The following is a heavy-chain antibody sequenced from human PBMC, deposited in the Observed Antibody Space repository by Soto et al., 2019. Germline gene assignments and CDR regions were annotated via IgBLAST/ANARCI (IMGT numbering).Heavy chain of an antibody. Sequence: SLRLSCAASGFTFSDHYMDWVRQAPGKGLEWVGRTRNKANSYTTEYAASEKGRFTISRDDSKNPLYLQMNSLKTEDTAVYYCARDLTGYYNADYWGQGTLVTVSS. CDR2: TRNKANSYTT. V-gene: IGHV3-72*01. D-gene: IGHD3-9*01. CDR3: ARDLTGYYNADY. CDR1: GFTFSDHY. J-gene: IGHJ4*02.